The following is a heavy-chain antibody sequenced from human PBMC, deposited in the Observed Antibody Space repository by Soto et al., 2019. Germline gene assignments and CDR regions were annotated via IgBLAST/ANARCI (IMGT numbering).Heavy chain of an antibody. V-gene: IGHV3-30*04. CDR1: GFTFSSFA. Sequence: QVQLVESGGGVVQPGRSLRLSCAASGFTFSSFAMHWVRQDPGKGLEWVAVIPYVGMNKYYADSVQGRFTISRDNSKNTQYLQMNSLRAEDTAVYYCARGGDSSGTFVYWGQGTLVTVSS. CDR3: ARGGDSSGTFVY. D-gene: IGHD3-22*01. J-gene: IGHJ4*02. CDR2: IPYVGMNK.